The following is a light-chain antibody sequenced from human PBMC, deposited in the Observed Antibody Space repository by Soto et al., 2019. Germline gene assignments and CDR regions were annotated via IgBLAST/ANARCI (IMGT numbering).Light chain of an antibody. CDR2: GAS. CDR3: QKYNSYSLK. V-gene: IGKV3-15*01. CDR1: QSVSNN. Sequence: EIVMTQSPATLSVSPLEIATLSFSASQSVSNNLAWYQQKPGQAPRLFIYGASTRATGIPVRFSGSGSGTEFTLTISSLQPDDFATYYCQKYNSYSLKFGQGTKVDIK. J-gene: IGKJ1*01.